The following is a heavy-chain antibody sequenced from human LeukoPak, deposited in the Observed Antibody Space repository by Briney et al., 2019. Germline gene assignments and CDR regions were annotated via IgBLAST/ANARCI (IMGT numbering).Heavy chain of an antibody. J-gene: IGHJ3*02. CDR1: GGSFSGYY. Sequence: PSETLSLTCAVYGGSFSGYYWSWIRQPPGKGLEWIGEINHSGSTNYNPSLKSRVTISVDTSKNQFSLTLSSVTAADTAVYYCARMMRYSSSWSSAFDIWGQGTMVTVSS. V-gene: IGHV4-34*01. CDR3: ARMMRYSSSWSSAFDI. CDR2: INHSGST. D-gene: IGHD6-13*01.